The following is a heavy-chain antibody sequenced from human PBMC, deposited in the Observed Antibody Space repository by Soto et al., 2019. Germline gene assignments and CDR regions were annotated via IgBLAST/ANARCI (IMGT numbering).Heavy chain of an antibody. Sequence: SETLSLTCTVSGGSISSSSYYWGWIRQPPGKGLEWIGSIYYSGSTYYNPSLKSRVTISVDTSKNQFSLKLSSVTAADTAVYYCARAEWEPRGPFDYWGQGTLVTVSS. D-gene: IGHD1-26*01. CDR3: ARAEWEPRGPFDY. J-gene: IGHJ4*02. CDR1: GGSISSSSYY. V-gene: IGHV4-39*01. CDR2: IYYSGST.